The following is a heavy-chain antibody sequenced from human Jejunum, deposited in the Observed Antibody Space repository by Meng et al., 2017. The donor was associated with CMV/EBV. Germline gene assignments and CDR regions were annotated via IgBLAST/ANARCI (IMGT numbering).Heavy chain of an antibody. CDR1: NNHA. Sequence: NNHAMSWVRQAPGKGLEWVSAISGSGITYFADSVKGRFSISRDNSKDTVYLQMKSLRAEDTAVYYCAKDRVLMVYGSPTRPYFDYWGQGTLVTVSS. CDR3: AKDRVLMVYGSPTRPYFDY. D-gene: IGHD2-8*01. V-gene: IGHV3-23*01. J-gene: IGHJ4*02. CDR2: ISGSGIT.